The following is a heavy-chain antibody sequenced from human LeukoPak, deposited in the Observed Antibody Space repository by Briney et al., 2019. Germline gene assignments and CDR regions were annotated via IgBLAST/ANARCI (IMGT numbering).Heavy chain of an antibody. CDR2: IIPIFGTA. CDR3: ASRVLDYDSSGAFDY. CDR1: GGTFSSYA. Sequence: SVKVSCKASGGTFSSYAISWVRQAPGQGLEWMGGIIPIFGTANYAQKFQGRVTITADESTSTAYMELSSLRSEDTAVYYCASRVLDYDSSGAFDYWGQGTLVTVSS. V-gene: IGHV1-69*13. D-gene: IGHD3-22*01. J-gene: IGHJ4*02.